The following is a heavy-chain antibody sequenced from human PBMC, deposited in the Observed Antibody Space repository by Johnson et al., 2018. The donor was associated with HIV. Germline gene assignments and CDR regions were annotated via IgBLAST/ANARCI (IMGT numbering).Heavy chain of an antibody. D-gene: IGHD2-2*01. CDR3: TTEYHVVFGGFDI. V-gene: IGHV3-30-3*01. CDR1: GFTFSSYA. CDR2: ISYNGGNI. Sequence: QVQLVESGGGVVQPGRPLRLSCAASGFTFSSYAMHWVRQAPGKGLEWVAVISYNGGNIYYADSVKGRFTISRDNSKNTLYLQMNSLETEDTAVYYCTTEYHVVFGGFDIWGQWTMVTVSS. J-gene: IGHJ3*02.